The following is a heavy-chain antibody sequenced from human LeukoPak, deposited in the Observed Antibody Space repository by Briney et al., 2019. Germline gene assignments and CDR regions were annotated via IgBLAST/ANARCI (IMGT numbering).Heavy chain of an antibody. CDR3: ARGPSIAARYDAFDI. CDR1: EFTFTSCE. V-gene: IGHV3-48*03. CDR2: ISSSGNTI. J-gene: IGHJ3*02. Sequence: GGSLRLSCAASEFTFTSCELNWVRQAPAKGLEWVSYISSSGNTISYADSVKGRFTISRDNAKNSLYLQVISLRAEDTAVYYCARGPSIAARYDAFDIWGQGTMVTVSS. D-gene: IGHD6-6*01.